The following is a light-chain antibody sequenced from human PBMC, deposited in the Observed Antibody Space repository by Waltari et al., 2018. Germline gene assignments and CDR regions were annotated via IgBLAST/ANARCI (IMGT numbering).Light chain of an antibody. CDR1: PLPKQY. Sequence: SYALTQPPSVSVSPGHTATITCSGDPLPKQYVYWYQQRPGRAPVLVIYKDTERPSGIPERFSGSSSGTTVSLTLSGVQAEDEADYYCQTTDSSGIYSFGGGTKLTVL. CDR3: QTTDSSGIYS. V-gene: IGLV3-25*03. J-gene: IGLJ2*01. CDR2: KDT.